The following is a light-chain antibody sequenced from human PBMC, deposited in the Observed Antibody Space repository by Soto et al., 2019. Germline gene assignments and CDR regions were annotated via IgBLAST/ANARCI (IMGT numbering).Light chain of an antibody. Sequence: IVMTQYPATLSVSPGERATLSCRASQSVNSDLAWYQQRPGQAPSLLIYGASTRATGIPARFSGSGSGTEFTLTISSLQSEDFAVYYCQQDNNLPWTFGQGTKVDI. CDR2: GAS. J-gene: IGKJ1*01. CDR1: QSVNSD. V-gene: IGKV3-15*01. CDR3: QQDNNLPWT.